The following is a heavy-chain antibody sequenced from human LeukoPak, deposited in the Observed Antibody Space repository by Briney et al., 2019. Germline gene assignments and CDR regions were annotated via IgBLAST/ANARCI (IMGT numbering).Heavy chain of an antibody. CDR1: GGSISSYY. Sequence: SETLSLTCTVSGGSISSYYWSWIRQPAGKGLEWIGRIYTSGSTNYNPSLKGRVTMSVDTSKNQFSLKLSSVTAADTAVYYCARDLVTSGSYYYYYYMDVWGKGTTVTVSS. CDR2: IYTSGST. J-gene: IGHJ6*03. V-gene: IGHV4-4*07. D-gene: IGHD1-26*01. CDR3: ARDLVTSGSYYYYYYMDV.